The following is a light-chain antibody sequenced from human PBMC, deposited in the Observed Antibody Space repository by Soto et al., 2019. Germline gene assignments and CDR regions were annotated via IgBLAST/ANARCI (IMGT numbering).Light chain of an antibody. J-gene: IGKJ2*01. CDR1: QSISSW. V-gene: IGKV1-5*03. CDR3: QQHNSHMYA. Sequence: DIQMTQSPSTLSASVGDRVTITCRASQSISSWLAWYQQKPGKAPKLLIYKASSLESGVPSRFSGSGSGTEFTLTIRSLQPDDFATYCCQQHNSHMYAFGQGTKLEIK. CDR2: KAS.